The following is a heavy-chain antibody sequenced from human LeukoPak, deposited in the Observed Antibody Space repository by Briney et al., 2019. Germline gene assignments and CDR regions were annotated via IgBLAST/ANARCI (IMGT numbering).Heavy chain of an antibody. V-gene: IGHV3-23*01. CDR2: ISGSGIAT. CDR3: AIRGYYAY. D-gene: IGHD2/OR15-2a*01. CDR1: GFTFSSYA. J-gene: IGHJ4*02. Sequence: GGSLRLSCAASGFTFSSYAMNWDRQAPGKGLEWVSEISGSGIATYYADSVRGRFSISRDNSKNTLYLQMNSLRAEDSAIYYCAIRGYYAYWGQGTLVTVSS.